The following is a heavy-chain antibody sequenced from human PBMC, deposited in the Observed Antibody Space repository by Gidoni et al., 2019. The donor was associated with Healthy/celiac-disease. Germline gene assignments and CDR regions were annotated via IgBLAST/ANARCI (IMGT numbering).Heavy chain of an antibody. V-gene: IGHV3-23*01. Sequence: EVQLLESGGGLVQPGGSLRLSCAAPGVTLSSYAMSWVRQAPGKGLACVSAIGGSGGSTYYADSVKGRFTIASDNSKNTLYLQMNSRRAEDTAVYYCAKATAAGLAFDIWGQGTMVTVSS. CDR1: GVTLSSYA. CDR2: IGGSGGST. J-gene: IGHJ3*02. D-gene: IGHD6-25*01. CDR3: AKATAAGLAFDI.